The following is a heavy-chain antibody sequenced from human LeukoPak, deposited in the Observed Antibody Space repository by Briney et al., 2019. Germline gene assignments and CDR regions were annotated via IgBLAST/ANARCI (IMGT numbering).Heavy chain of an antibody. D-gene: IGHD2-2*01. V-gene: IGHV1-69*13. CDR1: GGTFSSYA. Sequence: ASVKVSCKASGGTFSSYAISWVRQAPGQGLEWMGGIIPIFGTANYAQKSQGRVTITADESTSTAYMELSSLRSEDTAVYYCARAWGYCSSTSCPVRYGMDVWGQGTTVTVSS. CDR3: ARAWGYCSSTSCPVRYGMDV. J-gene: IGHJ6*02. CDR2: IIPIFGTA.